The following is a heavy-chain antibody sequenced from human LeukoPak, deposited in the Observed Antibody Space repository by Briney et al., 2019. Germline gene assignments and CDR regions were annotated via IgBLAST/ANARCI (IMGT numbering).Heavy chain of an antibody. J-gene: IGHJ4*02. V-gene: IGHV1-69*13. Sequence: SVKVSCKASGGTFSSYAISGVRQAPGQGLEWMGGIIPIFGTANYAQKFQGRVTITADESTSTAYMELSSLRSEDTAVYYCATQEPTAMVFDYWGQGTLVTVSS. D-gene: IGHD5-18*01. CDR1: GGTFSSYA. CDR3: ATQEPTAMVFDY. CDR2: IIPIFGTA.